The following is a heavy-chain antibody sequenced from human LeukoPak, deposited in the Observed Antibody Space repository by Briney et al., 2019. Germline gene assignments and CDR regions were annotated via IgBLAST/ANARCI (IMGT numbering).Heavy chain of an antibody. V-gene: IGHV3-21*01. CDR2: ISDSGYFI. D-gene: IGHD2-2*01. CDR3: GRNLPAAEF. Sequence: GGSLRLSCAASGFAFSRYSMNWVRQAPGKGLEWVSSISDSGYFIYYADSVKGRFTISRDNAKNLLYLQMNSLRAEDTAVYYCGRNLPAAEFWGPGTLVTGS. J-gene: IGHJ4*02. CDR1: GFAFSRYS.